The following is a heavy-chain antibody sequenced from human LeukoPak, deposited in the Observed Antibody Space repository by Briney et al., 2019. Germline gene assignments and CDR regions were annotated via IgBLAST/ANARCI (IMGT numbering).Heavy chain of an antibody. D-gene: IGHD2-21*01. CDR1: GFTFSSYS. Sequence: PGGSLRLSCAASGFTFSSYSMNWVRQAPGKGLEWVSSISSSSSYIYYADSVKGRLTISRGNAKNSLYLQMNSLRAEDTAVYYCAREYRGSADYWGQGTLVTVSS. CDR2: ISSSSSYI. V-gene: IGHV3-21*01. CDR3: AREYRGSADY. J-gene: IGHJ4*02.